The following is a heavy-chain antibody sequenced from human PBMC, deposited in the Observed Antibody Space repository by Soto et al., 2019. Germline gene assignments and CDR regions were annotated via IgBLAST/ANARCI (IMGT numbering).Heavy chain of an antibody. Sequence: QVQLQESGPGLVKPSQTLSLTCTVSGGSISSGGYYWSWIRQHPGKGLEWIGYIHYSRSTYHNPFLKHRVTISVENSKNQFSLKLSSVTDADTDVYYYARPPRYWGQGTLVTVSS. V-gene: IGHV4-31*03. CDR2: IHYSRST. CDR3: ARPPRY. CDR1: GGSISSGGYY. J-gene: IGHJ4*02.